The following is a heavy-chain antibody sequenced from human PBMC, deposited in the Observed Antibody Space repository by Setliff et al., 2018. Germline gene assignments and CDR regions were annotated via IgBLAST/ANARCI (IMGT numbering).Heavy chain of an antibody. D-gene: IGHD2-15*01. V-gene: IGHV3-74*01. CDR1: RFTFSVYV. J-gene: IGHJ5*02. Sequence: PGGSLRLSCTASRFTFSVYVMAWVRQAPGKGLVWVSRITSDGSSTTYADSVKGRFTISRDNAKSTLYLQMNSLRAEDTAVYYCARDVFCSGGSCDNWFDPWGQGTLVTVSS. CDR3: ARDVFCSGGSCDNWFDP. CDR2: ITSDGSST.